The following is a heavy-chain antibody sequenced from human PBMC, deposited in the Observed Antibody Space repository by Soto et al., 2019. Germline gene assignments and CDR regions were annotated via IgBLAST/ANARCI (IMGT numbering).Heavy chain of an antibody. CDR1: GGTFSSYA. Sequence: VASVKVSCKASGGTFSSYAISWVRQAPGQGLEWMGGIIPIFGTANYAQKFQGRVTITADESTSTAYMKLSSLRSEDTAVYYCARDPRTTVTTYAAPFDPWGQGTLVTVSS. V-gene: IGHV1-69*13. D-gene: IGHD4-4*01. CDR2: IIPIFGTA. J-gene: IGHJ5*02. CDR3: ARDPRTTVTTYAAPFDP.